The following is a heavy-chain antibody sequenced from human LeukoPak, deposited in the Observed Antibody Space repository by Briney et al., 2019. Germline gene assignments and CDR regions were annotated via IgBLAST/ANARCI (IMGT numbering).Heavy chain of an antibody. J-gene: IGHJ6*03. CDR1: GFTLSSYE. CDR3: ARMAGGSYLNYMDV. Sequence: GGSLRLSCVASGFTLSSYEMNWVRQAPGKGLEWVSYISSSTNTIYYSDSVKGRFTISRDDAKNSLYLQMNTLRAEDTALYHCARMAGGSYLNYMDVWGKGTTVTVSS. CDR2: ISSSTNTI. V-gene: IGHV3-48*03. D-gene: IGHD1-26*01.